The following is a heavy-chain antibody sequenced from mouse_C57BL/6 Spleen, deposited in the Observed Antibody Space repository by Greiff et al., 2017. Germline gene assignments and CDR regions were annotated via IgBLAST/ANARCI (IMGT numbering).Heavy chain of an antibody. CDR3: AMRDDGYSFDY. D-gene: IGHD2-3*01. Sequence: QVQLKQPGAELVKPGASVKVSCKASGYTFTSYWMHWVKQRPGQGLEWIGRIHPSDSDTNYNQKFKGKATLTVDKSSSTAYMQLSSLTSDDSAVYYCAMRDDGYSFDYWGQGTTLTVSS. CDR1: GYTFTSYW. V-gene: IGHV1-74*01. CDR2: IHPSDSDT. J-gene: IGHJ2*01.